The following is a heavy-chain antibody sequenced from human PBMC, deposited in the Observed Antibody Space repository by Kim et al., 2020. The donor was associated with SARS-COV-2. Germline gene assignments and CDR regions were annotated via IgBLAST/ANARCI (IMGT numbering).Heavy chain of an antibody. Sequence: SETLSLTCTVSGGSISSGGYYWSWIRQHPGKGLEWIGYIYYSGSTYYNPSLKSRVTISVDTSKNQFSLKLSSVTAADTAVYYCARSDIQWNGLPFWFDPWGQGTLVTVSS. CDR2: IYYSGST. CDR1: GGSISSGGYY. V-gene: IGHV4-31*03. D-gene: IGHD1-1*01. CDR3: ARSDIQWNGLPFWFDP. J-gene: IGHJ5*02.